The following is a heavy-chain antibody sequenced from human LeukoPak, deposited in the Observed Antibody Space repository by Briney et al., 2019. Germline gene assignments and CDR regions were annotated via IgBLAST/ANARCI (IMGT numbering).Heavy chain of an antibody. CDR2: INPNSGGT. J-gene: IGHJ1*01. D-gene: IGHD3-16*01. Sequence: ASVKVSCKASGYTFTSYGISWVRQAPGQGLEWMGWINPNSGGTNYAQKFQGRVTMTRDTYISTGYMEVSRLRSDDTVVYYCARRHGHRRGDYGGQGTLVTVPS. V-gene: IGHV1-2*02. CDR1: GYTFTSYG. CDR3: ARRHGHRRGDY.